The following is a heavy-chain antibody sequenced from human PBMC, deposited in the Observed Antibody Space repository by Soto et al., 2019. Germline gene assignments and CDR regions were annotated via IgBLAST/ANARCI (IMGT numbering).Heavy chain of an antibody. D-gene: IGHD4-17*01. V-gene: IGHV3-23*01. CDR2: ISGSGGST. CDR3: AKELRYYYYYYMAV. CDR1: GFTFSIYA. J-gene: IGHJ6*03. Sequence: PGGSLRLSCAASGFTFSIYAMSWVRQAPGKGLEWVSAISGSGGSTYYADSVKGRFTISRDNSKNTLYLQMNSLRAEDTAVYYCAKELRYYYYYYMAVWGKGITVTVSS.